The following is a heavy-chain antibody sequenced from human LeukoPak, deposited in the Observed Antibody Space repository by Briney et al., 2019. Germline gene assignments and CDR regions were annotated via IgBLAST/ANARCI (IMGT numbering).Heavy chain of an antibody. Sequence: GGSLRLSCAASGFTFSTHSMHWVRQAPGKGLEWVAIISYDGGIKYYADSVKGRFAIARDNSKNTLYLQMNSLRIEDTAVYYCARRVEGRGSYHNYAMDVWGQGATVTVSS. CDR3: ARRVEGRGSYHNYAMDV. CDR2: ISYDGGIK. J-gene: IGHJ6*02. CDR1: GFTFSTHS. V-gene: IGHV3-30*09. D-gene: IGHD3-10*01.